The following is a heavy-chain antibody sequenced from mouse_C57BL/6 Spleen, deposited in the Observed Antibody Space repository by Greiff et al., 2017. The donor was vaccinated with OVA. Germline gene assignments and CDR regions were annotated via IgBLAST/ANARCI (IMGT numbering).Heavy chain of an antibody. CDR2: IAPEDGET. Sequence: EVKLVESGAELVKPGASVKLSCTASGFNINDYYMHWVKQRTEQGLEWIGRIAPEDGETKYAPKFQGKATITADTSSNTAYLQLSSLTSEDTAVYYCARSAVGRNYFDYWGQGTTLTVSS. V-gene: IGHV14-2*01. D-gene: IGHD4-1*01. CDR3: ARSAVGRNYFDY. J-gene: IGHJ2*01. CDR1: GFNINDYY.